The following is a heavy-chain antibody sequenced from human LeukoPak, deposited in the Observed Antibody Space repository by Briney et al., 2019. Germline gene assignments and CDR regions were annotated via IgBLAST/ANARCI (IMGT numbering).Heavy chain of an antibody. CDR2: ISYDGSIG. CDR1: GFTFSTYG. Sequence: PGSSLRLSCAASGFTFSTYGMHWVRQAPGKGLEWVAVISYDGSIGYYADSVKGRFTISRDNSRNTLYLQMNSLRAEDTAVYYCAKSPVTTGLDFWGQGTLVTVSS. J-gene: IGHJ4*02. D-gene: IGHD1/OR15-1a*01. V-gene: IGHV3-30*18. CDR3: AKSPVTTGLDF.